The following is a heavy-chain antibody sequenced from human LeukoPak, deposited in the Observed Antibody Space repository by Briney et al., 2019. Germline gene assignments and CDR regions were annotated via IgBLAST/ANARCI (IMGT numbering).Heavy chain of an antibody. D-gene: IGHD3-22*01. J-gene: IGHJ4*02. V-gene: IGHV3-66*01. Sequence: GGSLRLSCAASGFTVSSNYMTWVRQAPGKGLEWVSLLYSGGGTDYADSVTGRFTTSRDNSKNTLYLQMNSLRAEDTAVYYCAPYYDSSGYPPGGLDFWGQGTQVTVSP. CDR1: GFTVSSNY. CDR2: LYSGGGT. CDR3: APYYDSSGYPPGGLDF.